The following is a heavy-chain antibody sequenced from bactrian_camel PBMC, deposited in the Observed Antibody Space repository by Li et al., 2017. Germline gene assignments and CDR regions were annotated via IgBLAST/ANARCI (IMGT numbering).Heavy chain of an antibody. CDR1: GSIYGDAC. V-gene: IGHV3S53*01. D-gene: IGHD2*01. J-gene: IGHJ6*01. Sequence: HVQLVESGGGLVQPGGSLRLSCGASGSIYGDACVGWLRQAPGKEREGDAAIDSDGIASYADSVKGRFTISRDNAKNTGYLQMNSLKSEDTALYYCVTEDGRTWDWAFSAWGQGTQVTVS. CDR3: VTEDGRTWDWAFSA. CDR2: IDSDGIA.